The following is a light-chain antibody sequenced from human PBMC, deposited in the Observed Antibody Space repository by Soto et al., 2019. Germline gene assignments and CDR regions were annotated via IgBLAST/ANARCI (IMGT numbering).Light chain of an antibody. V-gene: IGKV3-20*01. CDR3: QQFGNSRYT. Sequence: EIVLTQSPGTLSLSPGERATLSCRASQSVNSNYLAWYQQKPGQTPSLLIYGASSRATGTPDRFSGSGSGTDFTLTISELEPEDFAVYYCQQFGNSRYTFGQGTKLEIK. J-gene: IGKJ2*01. CDR1: QSVNSNY. CDR2: GAS.